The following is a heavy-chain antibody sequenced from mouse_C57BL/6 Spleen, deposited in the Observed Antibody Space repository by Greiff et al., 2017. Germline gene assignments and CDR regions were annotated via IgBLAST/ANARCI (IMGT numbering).Heavy chain of an antibody. CDR3: AREGPWGAMDY. CDR2: ISYDGSN. J-gene: IGHJ4*01. Sequence: EVHLVESGPGLVKPSQSLSLTCSVTGYSITSGYYWNWIRQFPGNKLEWMGYISYDGSNNYNPSLKNRISITRDTSKNQFFLKLNSVTTEDTATYYCAREGPWGAMDYWGQGTSVTVSS. CDR1: GYSITSGYY. V-gene: IGHV3-6*01.